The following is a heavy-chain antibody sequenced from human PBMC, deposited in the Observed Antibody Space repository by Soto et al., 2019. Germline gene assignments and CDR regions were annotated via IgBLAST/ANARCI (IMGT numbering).Heavy chain of an antibody. V-gene: IGHV4-59*01. Sequence: QVRLQASGPGLVKPSETLSLTCTVSGGSISSSYWSWIRQSPGKGLEWIGYISYSGTTNYNPSLKRRVTTSVDTSKNQFSLKLSSVTAADTAVYYCARVSSGLLLIENWGHGTLVTVSS. J-gene: IGHJ4*01. CDR1: GGSISSSY. D-gene: IGHD2-21*01. CDR2: ISYSGTT. CDR3: ARVSSGLLLIEN.